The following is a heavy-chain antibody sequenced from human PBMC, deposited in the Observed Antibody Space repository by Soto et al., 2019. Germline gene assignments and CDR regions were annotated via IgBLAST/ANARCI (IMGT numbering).Heavy chain of an antibody. D-gene: IGHD6-13*01. J-gene: IGHJ6*03. V-gene: IGHV1-2*04. CDR3: ARSDVIAAAGTPNYYYYMDV. CDR1: GDTFTGYY. Sequence: ASVKVSCKASGDTFTGYYMHWVRQAPGQGLEWMGWINPNSGGTNYAQKFQGWVTMTRDTSISTAYMELSRLRSDDTAVYYCARSDVIAAAGTPNYYYYMDVWGKGTTVTVSS. CDR2: INPNSGGT.